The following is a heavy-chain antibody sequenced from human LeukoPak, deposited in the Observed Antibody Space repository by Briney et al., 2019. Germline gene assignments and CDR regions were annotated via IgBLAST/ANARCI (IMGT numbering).Heavy chain of an antibody. V-gene: IGHV4-61*02. CDR3: ARGTLTVAGLFDY. J-gene: IGHJ4*02. CDR2: IYTSGIT. Sequence: SQTLSLTCTVSGGSISSGSYYWSWIRQPAGKGLEWIGRIYTSGITNYNPSLQSRVTISVDTSKNQLSLKLSSATAADTAVYYCARGTLTVAGLFDYWGQGTLVTVSS. D-gene: IGHD6-19*01. CDR1: GGSISSGSYY.